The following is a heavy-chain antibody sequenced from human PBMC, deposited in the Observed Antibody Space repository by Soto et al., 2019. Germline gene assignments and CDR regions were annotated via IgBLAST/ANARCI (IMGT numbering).Heavy chain of an antibody. J-gene: IGHJ5*02. CDR3: GCDNNQYCSSWYVWFDP. V-gene: IGHV3-21*01. CDR1: GFTFSSYS. Sequence: GGSLRLSCAASGFTFSSYSMNWVRQAPGKGLEWVSSISSSSSYIYYADSVKGRFTISRDNAKNSLYMQMNRLRAEDTAVYYCGCDNNQYCSSWYVWFDPWGQGTLVTVSS. CDR2: ISSSSSYI. D-gene: IGHD6-13*01.